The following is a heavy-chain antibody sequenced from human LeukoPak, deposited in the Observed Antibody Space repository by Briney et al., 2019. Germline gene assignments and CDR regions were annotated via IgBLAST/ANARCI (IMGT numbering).Heavy chain of an antibody. D-gene: IGHD5-24*01. CDR2: INPNSGGS. CDR1: GYAFNAYY. V-gene: IGHV1-2*02. Sequence: ASVKVSCKTSGYAFNAYYMHWVRQAPGQGLEWMGWINPNSGGSNYAQKFQGRVTMTSDTSINTAYMELSRLISDDTAVYYCAGDGYNSRRFFDYWGQGTLVTVSS. CDR3: AGDGYNSRRFFDY. J-gene: IGHJ4*02.